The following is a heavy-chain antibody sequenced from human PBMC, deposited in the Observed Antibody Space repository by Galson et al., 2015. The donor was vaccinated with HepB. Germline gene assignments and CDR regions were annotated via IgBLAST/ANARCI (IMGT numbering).Heavy chain of an antibody. D-gene: IGHD5-24*01. CDR2: IIPILGIA. V-gene: IGHV1-69*04. CDR1: GGTFSSYA. CDR3: ARVAVNNGYNDAFDI. Sequence: SVKVSCKASGGTFSSYAISWVRQAPGQGLEWMGRIIPILGIANYAQKFQGRVTITADKSTSTAYMELSSLRSEDTAVYYCARVAVNNGYNDAFDIWGQGTMVTVSS. J-gene: IGHJ3*02.